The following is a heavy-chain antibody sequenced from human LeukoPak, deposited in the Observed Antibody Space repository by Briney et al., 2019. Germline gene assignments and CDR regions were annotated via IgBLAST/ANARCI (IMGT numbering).Heavy chain of an antibody. J-gene: IGHJ4*02. CDR2: INPSGGST. Sequence: ASVKVSCKTSGYTFISFYVHWVRQAPGQGLEWMGIINPSGGSTTYTQKFQGRVTMTRDMSASTVYMELSSLRFEDTAVYYYTRGEVGTTFEYWGQGTLVTVSS. D-gene: IGHD1-26*01. V-gene: IGHV1-46*03. CDR1: GYTFISFY. CDR3: TRGEVGTTFEY.